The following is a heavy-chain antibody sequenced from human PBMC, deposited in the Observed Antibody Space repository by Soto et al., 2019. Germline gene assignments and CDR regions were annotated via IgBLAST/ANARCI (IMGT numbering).Heavy chain of an antibody. CDR3: ARFPPFGVVPGFDY. J-gene: IGHJ4*02. D-gene: IGHD3-3*01. CDR2: ISSISSTI. CDR1: GFTFSSYS. V-gene: IGHV3-48*01. Sequence: EVQLLESGGGLVQPGGSLRLSCAASGFTFSSYSMNWVRQAPGKGLEWVSYISSISSTIYYADSVKGRFTISRDNAKNSLYLQMNSLRAEDTAVYYCARFPPFGVVPGFDYWGQGTLVTVSS.